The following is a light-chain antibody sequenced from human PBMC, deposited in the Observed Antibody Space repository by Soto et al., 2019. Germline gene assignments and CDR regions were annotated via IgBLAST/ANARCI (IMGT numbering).Light chain of an antibody. CDR1: SSDVGSYNL. CDR2: EVS. V-gene: IGLV2-23*02. J-gene: IGLJ1*01. Sequence: QSVLTQPASVSGSPGQSITISCTGTSSDVGSYNLVSWYQQHPGKAPKLMIYEVSKRPSGVSNRFSGSKSGNTASLTISGLQAEDEADYYCCSYAGSSTSYVFGTWTKLTV. CDR3: CSYAGSSTSYV.